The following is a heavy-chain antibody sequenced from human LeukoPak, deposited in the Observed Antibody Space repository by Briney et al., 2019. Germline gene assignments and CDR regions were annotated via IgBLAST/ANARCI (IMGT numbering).Heavy chain of an antibody. CDR2: ISGGGGST. CDR1: GFTFSSYA. D-gene: IGHD1-26*01. CDR3: AKFREVGANRGLDV. Sequence: PGGSLRLSCAASGFTFSSYAMSWVRQAPGKGLEWVSTISGGGGSTYDADSVKGRFTISSDNSKATLYLQMNSLRAEDTAIDYCAKFREVGANRGLDVWGQGTTVTVSS. V-gene: IGHV3-23*01. J-gene: IGHJ6*01.